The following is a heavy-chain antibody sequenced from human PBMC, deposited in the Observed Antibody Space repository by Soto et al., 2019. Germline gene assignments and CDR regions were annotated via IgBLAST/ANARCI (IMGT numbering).Heavy chain of an antibody. CDR3: ARDLNIVVVVAASYFDY. V-gene: IGHV1-18*01. J-gene: IGHJ4*02. CDR1: GYTFTSYD. D-gene: IGHD2-15*01. Sequence: ASVKVSCKASGYTFTSYDINWVRQATGQGFEWMGWISAYNGNTNYAQKLQGRVTMTTDTSTSTAYMELRSLRSDDTAVYYCARDLNIVVVVAASYFDYWGQGTLVTVSS. CDR2: ISAYNGNT.